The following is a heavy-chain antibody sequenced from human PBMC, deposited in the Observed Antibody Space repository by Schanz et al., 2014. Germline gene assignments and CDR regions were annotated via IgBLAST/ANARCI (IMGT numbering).Heavy chain of an antibody. Sequence: QVQLQESGPGLVKPSQTLSLTCGVFGGSFSGYYWSWIRQPPGKGLEWIGEIYHTGSTNYNPSLKSRVTISLDTSKTQFSLTLTSLTAADTAVYYCARDTTWRLDLWGRGTLVTVSS. D-gene: IGHD1-1*01. V-gene: IGHV4-34*09. J-gene: IGHJ2*01. CDR1: GGSFSGYY. CDR3: ARDTTWRLDL. CDR2: IYHTGST.